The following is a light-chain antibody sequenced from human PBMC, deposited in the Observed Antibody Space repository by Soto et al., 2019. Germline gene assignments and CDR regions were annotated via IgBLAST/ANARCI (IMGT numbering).Light chain of an antibody. CDR1: QSVSSN. J-gene: IGKJ2*01. V-gene: IGKV3-15*01. CDR2: GAS. CDR3: QEYNIWPPMNP. Sequence: EIVMTQSPATLSASPGERATLSCTASQSVSSNLAWYQQKPGQAPRLLIYGASTRATGIPARFSGSGSGTEFPLTISSLESEDFAVYYCQEYNIWPPMNPFGQGAKLEIK.